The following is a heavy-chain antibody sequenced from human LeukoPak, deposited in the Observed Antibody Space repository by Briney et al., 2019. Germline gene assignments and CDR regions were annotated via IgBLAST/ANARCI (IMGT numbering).Heavy chain of an antibody. J-gene: IGHJ4*02. V-gene: IGHV3-23*01. Sequence: GGSLRLSCAASGFTFSSYAMSWVRQAPGKGLEWVSAISGSGGSTYYADSVKGRFTISRDNSKNTLYLQMNSLRAEDTAVYYCAKDSDYDSSGYYYVGSDYWGQGTLVTVSS. D-gene: IGHD3-22*01. CDR2: ISGSGGST. CDR1: GFTFSSYA. CDR3: AKDSDYDSSGYYYVGSDY.